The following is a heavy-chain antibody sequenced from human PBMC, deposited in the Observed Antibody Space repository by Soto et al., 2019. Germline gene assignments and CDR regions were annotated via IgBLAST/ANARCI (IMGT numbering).Heavy chain of an antibody. V-gene: IGHV3-23*01. D-gene: IGHD2-8*01. Sequence: GGSLRLSCAASGFTFSSYVMSWVRQAPGKGLEWVSTITSDGGFTPYADSVKGRFTISRDNSKNTLYLQMNSLGAEDAAIYYCASLYCTNGVCPNFDYWGQGTLVTVSS. CDR1: GFTFSSYV. CDR2: ITSDGGFT. J-gene: IGHJ4*02. CDR3: ASLYCTNGVCPNFDY.